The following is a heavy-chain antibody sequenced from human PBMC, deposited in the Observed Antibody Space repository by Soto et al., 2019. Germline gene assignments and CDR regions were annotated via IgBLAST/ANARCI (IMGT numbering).Heavy chain of an antibody. J-gene: IGHJ4*02. V-gene: IGHV3-21*01. D-gene: IGHD6-13*01. CDR1: GFTLSSRS. CDR2: LGLASGHI. Sequence: EVQLVESGGGLVKPGESLRLSCAASGFTLSSRSMSWVRQAPGKRLAWVSTLGLASGHIFYADSVKGRFTISRDDAKNSVYLQMNSPRAEDTAVYYCARDGSSWSRDYWGQGTLVTVSS. CDR3: ARDGSSWSRDY.